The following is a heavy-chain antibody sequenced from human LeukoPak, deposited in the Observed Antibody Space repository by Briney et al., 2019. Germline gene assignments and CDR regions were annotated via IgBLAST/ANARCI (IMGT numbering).Heavy chain of an antibody. CDR1: GFTFSSYW. CDR2: IKQDGSEK. CDR3: ARGSPATAILPTDY. J-gene: IGHJ4*02. Sequence: PGGSLRLSCAASGFTFSSYWMSWVRQAPGKGLEWVANIKQDGSEKYYVDSVKGRFTISRDNAKNSLYLQMNSLRAEDTAVYYCARGSPATAILPTDYWGQGTLVTVSS. V-gene: IGHV3-7*01. D-gene: IGHD2-21*02.